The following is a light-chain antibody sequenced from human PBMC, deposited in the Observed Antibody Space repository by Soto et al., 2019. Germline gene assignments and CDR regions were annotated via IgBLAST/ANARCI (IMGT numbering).Light chain of an antibody. CDR1: SSDVGGYNY. Sequence: QSALTPPSSLSGSPGQSITISCTGASSDVGGYNYVSWYQQHPGKAPKLMIYEVSHRPSEISNRFSGSKSGNTASLTISGLQAEDEADYYCSSYTSSTTLHVFGTGTKVT. V-gene: IGLV2-14*01. CDR2: EVS. CDR3: SSYTSSTTLHV. J-gene: IGLJ1*01.